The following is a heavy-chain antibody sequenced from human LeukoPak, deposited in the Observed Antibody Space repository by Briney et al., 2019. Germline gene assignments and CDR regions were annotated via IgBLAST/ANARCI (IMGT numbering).Heavy chain of an antibody. Sequence: SXTLSLTCAVYGGAFSGYYWSWIRQPPGKGLEWIGEINHSGSTNYNPSLKSRVTISVDTSQNQFSLKLNSVTAADTAVYYCARDTYYYGSGIDYWGQGTLVTVSS. CDR2: INHSGST. J-gene: IGHJ4*02. D-gene: IGHD3-10*01. CDR1: GGAFSGYY. CDR3: ARDTYYYGSGIDY. V-gene: IGHV4-34*01.